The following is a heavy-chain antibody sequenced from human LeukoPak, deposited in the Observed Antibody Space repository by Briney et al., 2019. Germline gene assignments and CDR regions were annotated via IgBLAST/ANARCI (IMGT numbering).Heavy chain of an antibody. D-gene: IGHD2-15*01. V-gene: IGHV4-31*03. CDR3: ARDLPLGDYYYGMDV. CDR1: GGSISSGGYY. Sequence: PSETLSLTCTVSGGSISSGGYYWSWIRQHPGKGLEWIGYIYYSGSTYYNPSLKSRVTISVDTSKNRFSLKLSSVTAADTAVYYCARDLPLGDYYYGMDVWGQGTTVTVSS. CDR2: IYYSGST. J-gene: IGHJ6*02.